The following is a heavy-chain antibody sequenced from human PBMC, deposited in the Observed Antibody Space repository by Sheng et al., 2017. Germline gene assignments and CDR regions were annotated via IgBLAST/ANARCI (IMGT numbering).Heavy chain of an antibody. J-gene: IGHJ4*02. D-gene: IGHD3-10*01. CDR3: VRDEGFEERKPY. Sequence: EVQLVESGGDLVQPGGSLRLSCVASGFTFSSFWMTWVRQVPGKGLEWVANIKQDGSKRYYADSVKGRFAISRDNAKNSLYLQLNNLRVEDTAVYYCVRDEGFEERKPYWGQGSLVTVSS. V-gene: IGHV3-7*01. CDR1: GFTFSSFW. CDR2: IKQDGSKR.